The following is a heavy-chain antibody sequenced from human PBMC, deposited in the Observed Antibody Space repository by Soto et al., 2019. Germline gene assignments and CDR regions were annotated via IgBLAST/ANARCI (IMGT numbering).Heavy chain of an antibody. D-gene: IGHD6-19*01. CDR2: ISFYNGHT. V-gene: IGHV1-18*01. CDR1: GDTVTKYG. J-gene: IGHJ4*02. Sequence: QVQLVQSGGEVKKPGASVKVSCKASGDTVTKYGISWVRQAPGQGLEWLGWISFYNGHTNYALKFQDRITFTTDTSTSTASMELRSLTSDDTAVYYCASATSIAVAGKENWGKGTLVTVSS. CDR3: ASATSIAVAGKEN.